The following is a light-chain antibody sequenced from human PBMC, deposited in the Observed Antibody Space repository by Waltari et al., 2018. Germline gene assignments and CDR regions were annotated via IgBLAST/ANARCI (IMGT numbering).Light chain of an antibody. Sequence: DIQMTQSPSSLPASVGDRVTMTCLASQSVSRYLSWYHQKPGQAPKLLIFAASVLESEVPSRFIGSGSVTDFTLTINGLQPEDFATYYCQQSSSTLMYTFGQGTKVEI. V-gene: IGKV1-39*01. J-gene: IGKJ2*01. CDR3: QQSSSTLMYT. CDR2: AAS. CDR1: QSVSRY.